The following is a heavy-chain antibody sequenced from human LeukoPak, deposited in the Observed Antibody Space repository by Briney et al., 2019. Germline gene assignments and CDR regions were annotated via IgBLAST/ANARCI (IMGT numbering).Heavy chain of an antibody. V-gene: IGHV4-34*01. Sequence: PSETLSLTCAVYGGSFSGYYWSWIRQPPGKGLEWIEEINHSGSTNYNPSLKSRVTISVDTSKNQFSLKLSSVTAADTAVYYCARGILGYCSGGSCYSFPHWGQGTLVTVSS. CDR2: INHSGST. J-gene: IGHJ1*01. CDR1: GGSFSGYY. D-gene: IGHD2-15*01. CDR3: ARGILGYCSGGSCYSFPH.